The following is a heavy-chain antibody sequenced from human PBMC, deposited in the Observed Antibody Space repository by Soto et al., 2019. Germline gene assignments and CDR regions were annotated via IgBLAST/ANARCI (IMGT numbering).Heavy chain of an antibody. V-gene: IGHV4-34*01. CDR2: INHSGST. Sequence: QVQLQQWGAGLLKPSETLSLTCAVYGGSFSGYYWSWIRQPPGKGLEWIGEINHSGSTNYNPSLTNRATISVDTLKNQFSLRLTSVTAAATAVYYCARMSWSGGSCYSPDAFDIWGQGTMVTVSS. D-gene: IGHD2-15*01. CDR1: GGSFSGYY. J-gene: IGHJ3*02. CDR3: ARMSWSGGSCYSPDAFDI.